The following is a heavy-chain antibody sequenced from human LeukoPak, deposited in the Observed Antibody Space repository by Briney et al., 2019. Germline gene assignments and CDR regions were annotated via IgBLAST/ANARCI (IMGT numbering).Heavy chain of an antibody. CDR1: GYTLTELS. V-gene: IGHV1-24*01. CDR2: FDPEDGET. J-gene: IGHJ4*02. CDR3: ATWGFSSPPLAEFDY. D-gene: IGHD5-18*01. Sequence: ASVKVSCKVSGYTLTELSMHWVRQAPGKGLEWMGGFDPEDGETIYAQKFQGRVTMTEDTSTDTAYMELSSLRSEDTAVYNCATWGFSSPPLAEFDYWGQGTLVTVSS.